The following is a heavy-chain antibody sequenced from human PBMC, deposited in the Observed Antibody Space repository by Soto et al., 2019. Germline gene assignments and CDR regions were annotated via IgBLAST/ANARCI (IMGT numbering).Heavy chain of an antibody. Sequence: SETLSLTCTVSGGSISSSSYYWGWIRQPPGKGLEWIGSIYYSGSTYYNPSLKSRVTISVDTSKNQFSLKLSSVTAADTAVYYCASPRGIAARLGGAYYYYYGMDVWGQGTTVTVSS. D-gene: IGHD6-6*01. CDR3: ASPRGIAARLGGAYYYYYGMDV. CDR1: GGSISSSSYY. J-gene: IGHJ6*02. V-gene: IGHV4-39*01. CDR2: IYYSGST.